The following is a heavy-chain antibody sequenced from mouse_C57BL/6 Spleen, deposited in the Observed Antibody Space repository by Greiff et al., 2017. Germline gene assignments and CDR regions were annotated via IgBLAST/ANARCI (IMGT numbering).Heavy chain of an antibody. Sequence: VQLQQPGAELVRPGSSVKLSCKASGYTFTSYWMHWVKQRPIQGLEWIGNIDPSDSETHYNQKFKDKATMTVDKSSSTAYMQLSSLTSEDSAVYYCARIYDYDHFDYWGQGTTLTVSS. J-gene: IGHJ2*01. CDR3: ARIYDYDHFDY. V-gene: IGHV1-52*01. D-gene: IGHD2-4*01. CDR1: GYTFTSYW. CDR2: IDPSDSET.